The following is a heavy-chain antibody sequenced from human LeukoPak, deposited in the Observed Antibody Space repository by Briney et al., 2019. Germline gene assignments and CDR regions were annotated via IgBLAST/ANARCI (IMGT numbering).Heavy chain of an antibody. CDR2: IFISGGT. V-gene: IGHV4-61*02. CDR3: ARETSQKGAHYMDV. CDR1: GDSITSGSYY. J-gene: IGHJ6*03. D-gene: IGHD3-16*01. Sequence: PSETLSLTCTVSGDSITSGSYYWSWIRQPAGKGLEWIGRIFISGGTNYNPSLRSRVTMSLDTSKNQFSLKLSSVTAADTAVYYCARETSQKGAHYMDVWGKGTTVTISS.